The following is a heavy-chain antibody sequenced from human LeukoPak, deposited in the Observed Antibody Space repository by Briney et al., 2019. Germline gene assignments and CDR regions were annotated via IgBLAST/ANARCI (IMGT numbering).Heavy chain of an antibody. Sequence: GGSLRLSCAASGFTFSSYAMSWVRQAPGKGLKWVGRIKSKIDGGATDYAAPVKGRFTISRDDSKNTLYLQMNSLKTEDTAVYYCTTGGNVFVAGTRAFDLWGQGTMVTVSS. D-gene: IGHD6-19*01. J-gene: IGHJ3*01. CDR2: IKSKIDGGAT. V-gene: IGHV3-15*01. CDR1: GFTFSSYA. CDR3: TTGGNVFVAGTRAFDL.